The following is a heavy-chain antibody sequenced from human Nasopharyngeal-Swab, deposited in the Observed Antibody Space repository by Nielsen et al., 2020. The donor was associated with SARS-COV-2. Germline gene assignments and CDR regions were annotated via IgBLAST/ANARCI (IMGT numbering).Heavy chain of an antibody. D-gene: IGHD2-15*01. CDR3: ARGVVVVAATASSRSLGRGPSETSHYYMDV. Sequence: WIRQPPGKGLEWIGSIYYSGRTYYNPSLKSRVTISVDTSKNQFSLKLRSVTAADTAVYYCARGVVVVAATASSRSLGRGPSETSHYYMDVWGKGTTVTVSS. V-gene: IGHV4-39*01. CDR2: IYYSGRT. J-gene: IGHJ6*03.